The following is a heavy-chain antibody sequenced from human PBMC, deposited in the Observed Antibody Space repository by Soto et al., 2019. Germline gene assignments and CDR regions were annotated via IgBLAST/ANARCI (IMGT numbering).Heavy chain of an antibody. V-gene: IGHV3-74*01. J-gene: IGHJ4*02. D-gene: IGHD1-26*01. CDR2: INSDGSST. CDR3: VKVGFTYYFDY. Sequence: GGSLRLSCAASGFTFSSYWMHWVRQAPGKGLVWVSRINSDGSSTSYADSVKGRFTISRDNAKNTLYLQMNSLRAEDTAVYYCVKVGFTYYFDYWGQGTLVTVSS. CDR1: GFTFSSYW.